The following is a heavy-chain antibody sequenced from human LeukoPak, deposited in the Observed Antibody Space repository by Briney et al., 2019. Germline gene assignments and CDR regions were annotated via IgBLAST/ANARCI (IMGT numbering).Heavy chain of an antibody. CDR3: ARDGGYSGYDGFDP. CDR1: GYTFTGYY. D-gene: IGHD5-12*01. J-gene: IGHJ5*02. V-gene: IGHV1-2*02. Sequence: GASVKVSCKASGYTFTGYYIHWVRQAPGQGLGWMGWINPNSGGTNYAQKFQGRVTMTRDTSISTAYMELSRLRSDDTAVYYCARDGGYSGYDGFDPWGQGTLVTVSS. CDR2: INPNSGGT.